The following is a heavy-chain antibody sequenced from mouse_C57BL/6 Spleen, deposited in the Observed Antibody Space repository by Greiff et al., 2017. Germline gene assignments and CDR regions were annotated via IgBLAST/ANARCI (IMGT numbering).Heavy chain of an antibody. CDR2: IYPGDGDT. D-gene: IGHD1-1*01. J-gene: IGHJ3*01. CDR1: GYAFSSSW. V-gene: IGHV1-82*01. Sequence: QVQLKESGPELVKPGASVKISCKASGYAFSSSWMNWVKQRPGKGLEWIGRIYPGDGDTNYNGKLKGKATLTADKSSSTAYMQLSSLTSEDSAVYFCARDYGSKGWFAYWGQGTLVTVSA. CDR3: ARDYGSKGWFAY.